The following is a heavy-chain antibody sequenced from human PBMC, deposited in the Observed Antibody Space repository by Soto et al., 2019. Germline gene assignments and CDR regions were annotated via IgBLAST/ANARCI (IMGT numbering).Heavy chain of an antibody. CDR3: AHGYYDILTGYYNEYFQH. V-gene: IGHV2-5*02. CDR2: IYWDDDK. J-gene: IGHJ1*01. Sequence: SGPTLVNPTQTLTLTRTFSGFSLSTSGVGVGWIRQPPGKALEWLALIYWDDDKRYSPSLKSRLTITKDTSKNQVVLTMTNMDPVDTATYYCAHGYYDILTGYYNEYFQHWGQGTLVTVSS. D-gene: IGHD3-9*01. CDR1: GFSLSTSGVG.